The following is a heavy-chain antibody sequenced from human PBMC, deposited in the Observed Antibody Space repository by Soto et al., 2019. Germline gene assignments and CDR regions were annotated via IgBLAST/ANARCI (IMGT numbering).Heavy chain of an antibody. CDR3: AKSTDN. CDR2: MFRDENNK. Sequence: QVQVVESGGGVVQPGRSLRLSCAVSGVTVSDYPLHWVRQAPGKGLEWVAVMFRDENNKRYADSVKGRFTISRDNSKNTVYLHMDILRPDDTAVYYCAKSTDNGGQGTLVTVSS. V-gene: IGHV3-30-3*02. J-gene: IGHJ4*02. CDR1: GVTVSDYP.